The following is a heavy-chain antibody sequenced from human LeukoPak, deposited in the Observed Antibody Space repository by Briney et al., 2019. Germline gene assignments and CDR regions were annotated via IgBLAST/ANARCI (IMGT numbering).Heavy chain of an antibody. CDR1: GFTFSSYA. Sequence: GGSLRLSCAASGFTFSSYAMGWVRQVPGKGLEWVSSISDIGGSTNYADSVKGRLTISRDNPKNTLYLQMNSLRAEDTAVYYCAKDEEGDCSRARCYRWFDPWGQGTLVTVSS. V-gene: IGHV3-23*01. CDR2: ISDIGGST. J-gene: IGHJ5*02. CDR3: AKDEEGDCSRARCYRWFDP. D-gene: IGHD2-2*01.